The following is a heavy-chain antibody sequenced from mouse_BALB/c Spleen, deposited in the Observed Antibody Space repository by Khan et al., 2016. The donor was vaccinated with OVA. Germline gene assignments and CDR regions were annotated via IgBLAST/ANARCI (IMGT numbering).Heavy chain of an antibody. Sequence: EVQLVESGAELVKPGASVKLSCTASGFNIKDTYMHWVKQRPEQGLEWIGRIDPANGNTKYDPKFQGKATITADTSSNTAYLQLSSLTSEDTAVYYCARDYRYDRPFAYWGQGTLVTVSA. CDR1: GFNIKDTY. J-gene: IGHJ3*01. CDR3: ARDYRYDRPFAY. V-gene: IGHV14-3*02. D-gene: IGHD2-14*01. CDR2: IDPANGNT.